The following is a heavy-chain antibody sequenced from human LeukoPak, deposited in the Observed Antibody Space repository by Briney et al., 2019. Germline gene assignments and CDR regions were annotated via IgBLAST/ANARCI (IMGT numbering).Heavy chain of an antibody. CDR1: GFTFSRHW. CDR2: VDSDETDI. J-gene: IGHJ4*02. CDR3: GRGNSTTPPDY. V-gene: IGHV3-74*01. Sequence: GGSLRLSCAASGFTFSRHWMYWVRQAPGKGLVWVSRVDSDETDITYADSVKGRFTISRDNAKDTLYLQMNSLRSDDTAVYYCGRGNSTTPPDYWGQGTLVTVSS. D-gene: IGHD1-14*01.